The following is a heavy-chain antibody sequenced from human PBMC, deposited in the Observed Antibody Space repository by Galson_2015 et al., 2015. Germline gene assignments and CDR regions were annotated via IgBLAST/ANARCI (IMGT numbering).Heavy chain of an antibody. J-gene: IGHJ4*02. V-gene: IGHV3-23*01. D-gene: IGHD1-26*01. CDR3: AKGGRGGPFDY. Sequence: SLRLSCAASGFTFSDYAMSWVRQAPGKGLEWVSGISSGGGNKYNADSVKGRFTISTDNSKNTLYLQMNSLGAEDTAIYYCAKGGRGGPFDYWGQGTLVTVSS. CDR1: GFTFSDYA. CDR2: ISSGGGNK.